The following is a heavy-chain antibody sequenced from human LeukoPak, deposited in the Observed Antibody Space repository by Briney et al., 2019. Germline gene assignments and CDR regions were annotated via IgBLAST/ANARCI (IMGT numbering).Heavy chain of an antibody. CDR3: VRDGGYQLLVI. J-gene: IGHJ4*02. Sequence: ASVKVSCKASGYTFTSYDINWVRQATGQGLEWMGWMNPNSGNTGYSQKFQGRLTITRDISATTAYMELSSLRSEDTAVYYCVRDGGYQLLVIWGRGTLITVAS. CDR1: GYTFTSYD. V-gene: IGHV1-8*01. CDR2: MNPNSGNT. D-gene: IGHD2-2*01.